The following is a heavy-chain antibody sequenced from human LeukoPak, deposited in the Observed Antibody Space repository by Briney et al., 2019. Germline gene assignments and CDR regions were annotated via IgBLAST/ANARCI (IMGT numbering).Heavy chain of an antibody. CDR3: TKALDF. J-gene: IGHJ4*02. V-gene: IGHV3-7*01. CDR1: GFTFSGSW. CDR2: INQDGSET. Sequence: GGSLRLSCAASGFTFSGSWMDWVRQAPGKGLEWVANINQDGSETYYVDSAKGRFTISRDNAKNSLYLQMDSLRVVDTAMYYCTKALDFWGQGTLVTVSS.